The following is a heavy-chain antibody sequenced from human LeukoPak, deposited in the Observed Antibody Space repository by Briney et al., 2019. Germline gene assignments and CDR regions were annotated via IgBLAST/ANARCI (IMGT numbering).Heavy chain of an antibody. V-gene: IGHV1-2*02. CDR3: ARAVSIPGTLGQRN. J-gene: IGHJ4*02. D-gene: IGHD1-20*01. CDR2: INANSGGT. CDR1: GYTFTDYY. Sequence: ASVKVSCKASGYTFTDYYMHWIRQAPGQGLEWMGWINANSGGTNYAQKFQGRVTMTRDTSITTAYMDLSRLTSDDTAVYFCARAVSIPGTLGQRNWGQGTLVTVSS.